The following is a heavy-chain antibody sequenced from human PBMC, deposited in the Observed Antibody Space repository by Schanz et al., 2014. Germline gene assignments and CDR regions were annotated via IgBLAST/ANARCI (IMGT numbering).Heavy chain of an antibody. V-gene: IGHV3-74*01. Sequence: EVQLLESGGGLVQPGGSLRLSCAASGFTFTTYAMTWVRQAPGKGLEWVSRTSNDGSFTTFADSVKGRFTISRDNAKNTLYLQMNSLRAEDTAVYYCVRDTDYHFDYWGQGTLXTVSS. CDR1: GFTFTTYA. D-gene: IGHD4-17*01. CDR3: VRDTDYHFDY. J-gene: IGHJ4*02. CDR2: TSNDGSFT.